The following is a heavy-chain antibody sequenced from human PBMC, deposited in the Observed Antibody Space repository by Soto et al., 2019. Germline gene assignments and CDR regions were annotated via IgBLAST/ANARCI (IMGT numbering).Heavy chain of an antibody. V-gene: IGHV3-30*18. D-gene: IGHD6-6*01. CDR1: GFTFSSYG. Sequence: GVSLRLSCAASGFTFSSYGMHWVRQAPGKGLEWVAVISYDGSNKYYADSVKGRFTISRDNSKNTLYLQMNSLRAEDTAVYYCAKDDAIAARPPESYYYGMDVWGQGTTVTVSS. J-gene: IGHJ6*02. CDR3: AKDDAIAARPPESYYYGMDV. CDR2: ISYDGSNK.